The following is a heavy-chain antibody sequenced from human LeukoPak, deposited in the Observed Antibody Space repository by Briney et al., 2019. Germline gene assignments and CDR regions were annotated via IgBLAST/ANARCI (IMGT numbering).Heavy chain of an antibody. CDR1: GYTFTGYY. V-gene: IGHV1-2*02. CDR3: ARESIVVVVAATGIDY. CDR2: INPNSGGT. D-gene: IGHD2-15*01. Sequence: ASAKVSCKASGYTFTGYYMHWVRQAPGQGLEWMGWINPNSGGTHYAQKVQGRVAMTRDTSISTAYMELSRLRSDDTAVYYCARESIVVVVAATGIDYWGQGTLVTVSS. J-gene: IGHJ4*02.